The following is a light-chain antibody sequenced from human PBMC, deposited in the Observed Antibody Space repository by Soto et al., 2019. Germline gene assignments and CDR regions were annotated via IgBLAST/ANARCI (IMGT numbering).Light chain of an antibody. CDR1: QSVSSSY. CDR2: DTS. CDR3: QPYNNWPLT. V-gene: IGKV3-15*01. Sequence: EIVMTQSASTLSVSPGGRATLSWRASQSVSSSYLAWYQQKHGQAPRLVIYDTSTRATGVPTRFSGSRYGAEFNLTINSLQSEDFAVYYCQPYNNWPLTFGGGTKVDIK. J-gene: IGKJ4*01.